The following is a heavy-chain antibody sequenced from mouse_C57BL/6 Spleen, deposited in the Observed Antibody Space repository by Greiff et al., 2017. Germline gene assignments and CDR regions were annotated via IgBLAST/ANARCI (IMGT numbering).Heavy chain of an antibody. D-gene: IGHD2-1*01. V-gene: IGHV3-6*01. CDR1: GYSITSGYY. Sequence: EVKLVESGPGLVKPSQSLSLTCSVTGYSITSGYYSNWIRQFPGNKLEWMGYISYDGSNNYNPSLKYLILILRDPSKNQFYLKLNSVTTEDTATCYRARVNGNYVDYYAMDYWGQGTSVTVSS. CDR3: ARVNGNYVDYYAMDY. CDR2: ISYDGSN. J-gene: IGHJ4*01.